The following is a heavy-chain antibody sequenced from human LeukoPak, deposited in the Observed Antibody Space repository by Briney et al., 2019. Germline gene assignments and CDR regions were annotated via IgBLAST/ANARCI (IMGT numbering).Heavy chain of an antibody. V-gene: IGHV4-39*01. CDR1: GGSISSSSYY. D-gene: IGHD2-2*01. CDR3: ASGGRYCSSTSCYYFDY. J-gene: IGHJ4*02. Sequence: PSETLSLTCIVSGGSISSSSYYWGWIRQPPGKGLEWIGSIYYSGSTYYNPSLKSRVTISVDTSKNQFSLKLSSVTAADTAVYYCASGGRYCSSTSCYYFDYWGQGTLVTVSS. CDR2: IYYSGST.